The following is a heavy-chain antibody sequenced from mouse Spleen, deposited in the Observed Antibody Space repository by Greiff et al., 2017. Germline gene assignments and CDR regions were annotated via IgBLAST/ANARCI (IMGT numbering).Heavy chain of an antibody. CDR3: ARGSFYYAMDY. CDR2: IDPSDSET. J-gene: IGHJ4*01. Sequence: QVQLKQSGAELVRPGSSVKLSCKASGYTFTSYWMHWVKQRPIQGLEWIGNIDPSDSETHYNQKFKDKATLTVDKSSSTAYMQLSSLTSEDSAVYYCARGSFYYAMDYWGQGTSVTVSS. V-gene: IGHV1-52*01. CDR1: GYTFTSYW.